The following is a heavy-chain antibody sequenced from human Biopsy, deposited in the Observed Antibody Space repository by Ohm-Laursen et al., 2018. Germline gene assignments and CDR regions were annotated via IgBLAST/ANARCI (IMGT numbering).Heavy chain of an antibody. CDR3: TRLAYYYYYGMDV. J-gene: IGHJ6*02. CDR2: ITGSSSTI. CDR1: GFTFNSHE. D-gene: IGHD2-21*01. Sequence: SLRLSCTAVGFTFNSHEMNWVRQAPGKGLEWISYITGSSSTIYYADSVKGRFTISRDNAKNSLYLQMNSLRAEDTAVYYCTRLAYYYYYGMDVWGQGTTVTVSS. V-gene: IGHV3-48*03.